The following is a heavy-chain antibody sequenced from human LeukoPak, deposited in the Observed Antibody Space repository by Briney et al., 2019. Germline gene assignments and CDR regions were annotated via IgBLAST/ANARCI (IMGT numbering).Heavy chain of an antibody. J-gene: IGHJ4*02. D-gene: IGHD1-26*01. CDR2: ISGSGGST. V-gene: IGHV3-23*01. CDR1: GFTFSSYA. CDR3: ATGRVGATATDY. Sequence: GGSLRLSCAASGFTFSSYAMSWVRQAPGKGLEWVSAISGSGGSTYYADSVKGRFTISRDNSKNTLYLQMNSLRAEDTAVYYCATGRVGATATDYWGQGTLVTVSS.